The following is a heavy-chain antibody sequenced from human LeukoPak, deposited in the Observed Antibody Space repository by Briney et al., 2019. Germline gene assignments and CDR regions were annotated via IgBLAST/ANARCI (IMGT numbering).Heavy chain of an antibody. CDR1: GGSISSHF. CDR2: IYYSGST. D-gene: IGHD6-13*01. J-gene: IGHJ6*03. Sequence: SETPSLTCTVSGGSISSHFWSWIRQPPGKGLEWIGYIYYSGSTNYNPSLKSRVTISVDTSKSQFSLELSSVTPADTAVYYCARAQQQLVRGYYYYYMDVWGKGTTVTVSS. CDR3: ARAQQQLVRGYYYYYMDV. V-gene: IGHV4-59*11.